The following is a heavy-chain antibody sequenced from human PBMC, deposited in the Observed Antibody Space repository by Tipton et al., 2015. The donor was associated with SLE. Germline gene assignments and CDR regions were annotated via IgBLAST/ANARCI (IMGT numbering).Heavy chain of an antibody. CDR1: GFTFRIYA. CDR3: ATSATRFDWFDP. CDR2: ISYDGSYK. J-gene: IGHJ5*02. D-gene: IGHD3-16*01. V-gene: IGHV3-30*04. Sequence: SLRLSCAASGFTFRIYAMHWVRQAPGKGLEWVAAISYDGSYKYTADSVKGRFTISRDNSKNTLYLQMNSLRAEDTAVYYCATSATRFDWFDPWGQGTLVTVSS.